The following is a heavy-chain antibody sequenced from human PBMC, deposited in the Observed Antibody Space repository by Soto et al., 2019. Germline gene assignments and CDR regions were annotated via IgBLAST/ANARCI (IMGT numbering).Heavy chain of an antibody. J-gene: IGHJ3*01. CDR1: GYTFTSYS. CDR3: ARDLDYGGNSEASDV. D-gene: IGHD4-17*01. CDR2: ISAYNGNT. V-gene: IGHV1-18*01. Sequence: KVSCKASGYTFTSYSISWVRQAPGQGLEWMGWISAYNGNTKYAQKLQGRVTMTTDTSISTAYLQWSSLKASDTAMYYCARDLDYGGNSEASDVWGQGTMVTVSS.